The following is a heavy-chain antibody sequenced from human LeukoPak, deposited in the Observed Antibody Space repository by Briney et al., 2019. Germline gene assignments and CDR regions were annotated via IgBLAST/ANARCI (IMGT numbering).Heavy chain of an antibody. CDR2: IYYSGST. D-gene: IGHD6-19*01. V-gene: IGHV4-59*01. CDR1: GGSISSYY. J-gene: IGHJ4*02. Sequence: KPSETLSLTCTVSGGSISSYYWSWIRQPPGKGLEWIGYIYYSGSTNYNPSLKSRVTISVDTSKNQFSLKLSSVTAADTAVYYCARVAVRAYFDYWGQGTLVTVSS. CDR3: ARVAVRAYFDY.